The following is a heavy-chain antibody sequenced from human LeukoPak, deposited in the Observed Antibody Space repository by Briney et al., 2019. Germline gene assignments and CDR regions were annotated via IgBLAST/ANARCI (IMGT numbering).Heavy chain of an antibody. D-gene: IGHD5-12*01. V-gene: IGHV3-23*01. CDR1: GFTFSSYG. Sequence: GGSLRLSCAASGFTFSSYGMSWVRQAPGRGLEWVSAISGSGGSTYYADSVKGRFTTSRDNSKNTLYLQMNSLRAEDTAVYYCATPSTGYRYYFDYWGQGTLVTVSS. CDR3: ATPSTGYRYYFDY. J-gene: IGHJ4*02. CDR2: ISGSGGST.